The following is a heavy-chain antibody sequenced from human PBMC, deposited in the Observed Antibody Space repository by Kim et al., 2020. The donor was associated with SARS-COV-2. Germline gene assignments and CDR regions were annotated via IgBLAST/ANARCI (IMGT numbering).Heavy chain of an antibody. J-gene: IGHJ4*01. CDR1: GGSFSGYY. V-gene: IGHV4-34*01. CDR2: INHSGSI. Sequence: SETLSLTCAVYGGSFSGYYWNWIRQPPGKGLEWIGEINHSGSINYNPSLKSRVTISVDTSKNQFSLKLNSVTAADTAVYHCPRGPAAMVRGVMSYFDYWG. D-gene: IGHD3-10*01. CDR3: PRGPAAMVRGVMSYFDY.